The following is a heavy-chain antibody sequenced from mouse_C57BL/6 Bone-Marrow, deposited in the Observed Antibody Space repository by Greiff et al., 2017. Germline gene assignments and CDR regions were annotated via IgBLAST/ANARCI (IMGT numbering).Heavy chain of an antibody. CDR2: IYPGGGYT. Sequence: VKLMESGAELVRPGTSVKMSCKASGYTFTNYWIGWAKQRPGHGLEWIGDIYPGGGYTNYNEKFKGKATLTADKSSSTAYMQFSSLTSEDSAIYYCARSGLRRTEYYFDYWGQGTTLTVSS. D-gene: IGHD2-4*01. V-gene: IGHV1-63*01. CDR3: ARSGLRRTEYYFDY. J-gene: IGHJ2*01. CDR1: GYTFTNYW.